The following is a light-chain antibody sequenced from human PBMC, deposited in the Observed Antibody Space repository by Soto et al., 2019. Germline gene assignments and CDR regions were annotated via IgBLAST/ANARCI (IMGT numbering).Light chain of an antibody. CDR3: QQTFSRPYT. V-gene: IGKV1-39*01. J-gene: IGKJ2*01. Sequence: DIQMTQSPSSLSASVGDRVTITCRASQIVRSNLNWYQPKPGKVPELLIYAASTLQPGVPSRFRGSGSGTDFTLTVSSLQPEDFATYHCQQTFSRPYTFGQGTKLEIE. CDR2: AAS. CDR1: QIVRSN.